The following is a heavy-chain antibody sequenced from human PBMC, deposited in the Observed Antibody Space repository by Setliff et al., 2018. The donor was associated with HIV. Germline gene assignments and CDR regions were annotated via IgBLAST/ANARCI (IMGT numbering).Heavy chain of an antibody. CDR3: ARESPDGLDY. Sequence: SETLSLTCTVSGGSIRSHYWNWIRQSPGKGLEWIAYFYYSGSPNYNPSLKSRVTMSVDTSKNQFSLKVNSVTAADTAMYFCARESPDGLDYWGQGTLVTVSS. V-gene: IGHV4-59*11. CDR1: GGSIRSHY. CDR2: FYYSGSP. D-gene: IGHD2-8*01. J-gene: IGHJ4*02.